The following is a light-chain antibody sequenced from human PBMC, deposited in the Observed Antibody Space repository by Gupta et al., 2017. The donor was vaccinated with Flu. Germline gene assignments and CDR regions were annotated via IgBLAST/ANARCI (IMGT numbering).Light chain of an antibody. Sequence: SHYLNQPPSVSVSPGQTATISCSGEKLGEKYVCWYQQKTGQSPVVIIYEDKKRPSGTPDRFSGSNSGNLATLTISGTLPVYEADYYCQAWDTSTHVFFGGVTKLTVL. V-gene: IGLV3-1*01. CDR1: KLGEKY. CDR3: QAWDTSTHVF. CDR2: EDK. J-gene: IGLJ2*01.